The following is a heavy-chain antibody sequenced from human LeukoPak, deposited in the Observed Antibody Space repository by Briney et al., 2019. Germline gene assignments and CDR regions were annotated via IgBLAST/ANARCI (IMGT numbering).Heavy chain of an antibody. CDR2: ISSDDDNK. Sequence: GGSLRLSCAASGFTFRSYDTHWVRQAPGKGLEWVALISSDDDNKYFADFVKGRFTISRDNSKNTLYLHMNSLRTEDTAVYYCARQWSGLVYYMDVWGKGTTVTVSS. D-gene: IGHD3-10*01. V-gene: IGHV3-30*03. J-gene: IGHJ6*03. CDR3: ARQWSGLVYYMDV. CDR1: GFTFRSYD.